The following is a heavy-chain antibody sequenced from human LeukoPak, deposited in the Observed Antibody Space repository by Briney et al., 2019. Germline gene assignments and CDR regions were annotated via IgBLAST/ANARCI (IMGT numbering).Heavy chain of an antibody. CDR1: RFTLSSYG. J-gene: IGHJ4*02. V-gene: IGHV3-30*18. CDR2: ISYDGSNK. D-gene: IGHD2-21*02. Sequence: GRSLRLSCAASRFTLSSYGMHWVRQAPGKGLEWVAVISYDGSNKYYADSVKGRFTISRDNSKNTLYLQMNSLRAEDTAVYYCAKDPGHIVVVTAIGYFDYWGQGTLITVSS. CDR3: AKDPGHIVVVTAIGYFDY.